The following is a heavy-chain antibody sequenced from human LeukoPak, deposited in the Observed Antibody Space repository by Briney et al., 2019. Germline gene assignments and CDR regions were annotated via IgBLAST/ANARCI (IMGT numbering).Heavy chain of an antibody. CDR2: ISSSSSYI. CDR1: GFTSGSYS. V-gene: IGHV3-21*01. Sequence: GGSLRLSCAASGFTSGSYSMNWVRQAPGKGLEWVSCISSSSSYIYYADSVKGRFTISRDNDKNSLYLQMNSLRAEDTAVYYCARAHNWKYGSFDFWGQGTLVTVSS. J-gene: IGHJ4*02. D-gene: IGHD1-7*01. CDR3: ARAHNWKYGSFDF.